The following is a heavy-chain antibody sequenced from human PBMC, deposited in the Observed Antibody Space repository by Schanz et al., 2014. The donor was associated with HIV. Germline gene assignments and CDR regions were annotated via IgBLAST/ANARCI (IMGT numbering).Heavy chain of an antibody. CDR3: AKPEYDSRGHSQXHFDY. J-gene: IGHJ4*02. CDR1: GFNFNNYA. Sequence: EVQLLESGGGLEQPGGSLRLSCAASGFNFNNYAMTWVRQAPGKGLEWVSSISESGGRTYYADSVNGRFTISRDNSKNTLYLQMTTLRIDDTAVYYCAKPEYDSRGHSQXHFDYWGQGTLVTVSS. CDR2: ISESGGRT. V-gene: IGHV3-23*01. D-gene: IGHD3-22*01.